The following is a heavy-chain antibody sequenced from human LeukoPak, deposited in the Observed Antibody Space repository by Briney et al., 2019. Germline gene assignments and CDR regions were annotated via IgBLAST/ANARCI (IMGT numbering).Heavy chain of an antibody. D-gene: IGHD3-3*01. V-gene: IGHV4-61*02. CDR3: ARTEESFGVVISYYSDY. CDR1: GGSISSGSYY. CDR2: IYTSGST. Sequence: SQTLSLTCTVSGGSISSGSYYWSWIRQPAGKGLEWIGRIYTSGSTNCNPSLKSRVTISVDTSKNQFSLKLSSVTAADTAVYYCARTEESFGVVISYYSDYWGQGTLVTVSS. J-gene: IGHJ4*02.